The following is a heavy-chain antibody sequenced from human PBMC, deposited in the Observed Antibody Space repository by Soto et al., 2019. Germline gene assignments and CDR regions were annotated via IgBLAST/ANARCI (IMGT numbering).Heavy chain of an antibody. Sequence: QLQLLESGSGLVEPSQTLSLTCTVSGGSINTDGYSWNWIRQPPGKGLEWMGYIYPSGSTYYNPSLQSRVTISINRARTNYSLKLTSVTAADTAVYYCARVKGDDYSGHVAWYGVDVWGQGTTVTVSS. CDR3: ARVKGDDYSGHVAWYGVDV. D-gene: IGHD4-4*01. CDR2: IYPSGST. V-gene: IGHV4-30-2*01. CDR1: GGSINTDGYS. J-gene: IGHJ6*02.